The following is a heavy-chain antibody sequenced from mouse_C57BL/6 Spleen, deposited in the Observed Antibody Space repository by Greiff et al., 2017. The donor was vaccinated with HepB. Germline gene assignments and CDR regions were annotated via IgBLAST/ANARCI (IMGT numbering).Heavy chain of an antibody. CDR2: ISDGGSYT. J-gene: IGHJ1*03. CDR3: ARDGTGTDGYFDV. V-gene: IGHV5-4*01. D-gene: IGHD4-1*01. Sequence: EVKVEESGGGLVKPGGSLKLSCAASGLTFSSYAMSWVRQTPEKRLEWVATISDGGSYTYYPDNVKGRFTISRDNAKNNLYLQMSHLKSEDTAMYYCARDGTGTDGYFDVWGTGTTVTVSS. CDR1: GLTFSSYA.